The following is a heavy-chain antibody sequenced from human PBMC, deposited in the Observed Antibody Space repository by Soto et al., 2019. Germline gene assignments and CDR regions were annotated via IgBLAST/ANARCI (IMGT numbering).Heavy chain of an antibody. J-gene: IGHJ4*02. CDR3: ARDFLYFGSDYGFDY. Sequence: GGSLRLSCAASGFTFSSYSMNWVRQAPGKGLEWVSYISSSSSTIYYADSVKGRFTISRDNAKNSLYLQMNSLRAEDTAVYYCARDFLYFGSDYGFDYWGQGTLVTVSS. CDR2: ISSSSSTI. CDR1: GFTFSSYS. D-gene: IGHD4-17*01. V-gene: IGHV3-48*01.